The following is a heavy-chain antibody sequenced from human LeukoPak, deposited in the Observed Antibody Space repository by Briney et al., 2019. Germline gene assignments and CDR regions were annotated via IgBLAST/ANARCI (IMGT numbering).Heavy chain of an antibody. Sequence: PSETLSLTCTVSGGSDSSGSYYWSWIQQPPGKGLEWIGYIYYSGSTNYNPSLKSRVTISVDTSKNQFSLKLSSVTAADTAVYYCARGVPKNYYYGMDVWGKGTTVTVSS. J-gene: IGHJ6*04. V-gene: IGHV4-61*01. CDR1: GGSDSSGSYY. CDR2: IYYSGST. CDR3: ARGVPKNYYYGMDV.